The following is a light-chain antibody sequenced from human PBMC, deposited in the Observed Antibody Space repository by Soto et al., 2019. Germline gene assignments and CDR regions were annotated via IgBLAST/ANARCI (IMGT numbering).Light chain of an antibody. CDR3: QQYNNWPPWK. J-gene: IGKJ1*01. CDR2: GAS. CDR1: QSVSSN. V-gene: IGKV3-15*01. Sequence: EIVITQSPATLSVSPGERATLCCRASQSVSSNLAWYQQKPGQAPRLLIYGASTRATGIPAGFSGSGSGTEFTLTISSLQSEDFAVYDCQQYNNWPPWKFGQGTKVDIK.